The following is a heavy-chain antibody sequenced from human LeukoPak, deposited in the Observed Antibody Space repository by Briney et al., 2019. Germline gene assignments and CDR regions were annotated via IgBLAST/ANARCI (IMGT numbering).Heavy chain of an antibody. Sequence: GGSLRLSCAASGFTVSSNYMSWVRQAPGKGLEWVASIKSDGGEKYYVDSVKGRFTISRDDAKNSVYLQMDSPRAEDTAMYYCARDRDSSGSWEVNFDYWSQGTLVTVSS. CDR2: IKSDGGEK. J-gene: IGHJ4*02. D-gene: IGHD6-13*01. CDR1: GFTVSSNY. CDR3: ARDRDSSGSWEVNFDY. V-gene: IGHV3-7*01.